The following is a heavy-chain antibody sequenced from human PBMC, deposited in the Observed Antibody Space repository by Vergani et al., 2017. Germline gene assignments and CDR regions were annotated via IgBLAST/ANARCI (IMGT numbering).Heavy chain of an antibody. J-gene: IGHJ6*02. CDR2: INPSGGST. CDR3: VRVGAGVVHDIVVVPAAITAGMDV. V-gene: IGHV1-46*01. CDR1: GYTFTSYY. Sequence: QVQLVQSGAEVKKPGASVKVSCKASGYTFTSYYMHWVRQAPGQGLEWMGIINPSGGSTSYAQKFQGRVTMTRDTSTSTVYMELSSLRSEEPAVYYCVRVGAGVVHDIVVVPAAITAGMDVWGQGTTVTVSS. D-gene: IGHD2-2*02.